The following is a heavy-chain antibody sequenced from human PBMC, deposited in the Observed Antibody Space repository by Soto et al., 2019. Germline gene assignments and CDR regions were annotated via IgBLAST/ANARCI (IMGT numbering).Heavy chain of an antibody. D-gene: IGHD3-10*01. V-gene: IGHV4-34*01. J-gene: IGHJ4*02. CDR3: ARLTRADTYYYGSGSYYNQPHDKYYFDY. CDR2: INHSGST. Sequence: PSETLSLTCAVYGGSFSGYYWGWIRQPPGKGLEWIGEINHSGSTNYNPSLKSRVTISVDTSKNQFSLKLSSVTAADTAVYYCARLTRADTYYYGSGSYYNQPHDKYYFDYWGQGTLVTVSS. CDR1: GGSFSGYY.